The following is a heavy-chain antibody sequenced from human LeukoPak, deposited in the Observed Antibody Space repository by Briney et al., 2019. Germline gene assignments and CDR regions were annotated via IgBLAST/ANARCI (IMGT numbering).Heavy chain of an antibody. CDR1: GGSITSGTFS. CDR3: ARDPSSDGGYFDY. V-gene: IGHV4-61*01. J-gene: IGHJ4*02. CDR2: IYYNGNT. Sequence: SQTLSLTCTVSGGSITSGTFSWSWIRQPPGKGLEYIGYIYYNGNTNYNPSLQSRVTISVDTSKNQFSLKLSSVTAADTAVYYCARDPSSDGGYFDYWGQGILVTVSS. D-gene: IGHD3-16*01.